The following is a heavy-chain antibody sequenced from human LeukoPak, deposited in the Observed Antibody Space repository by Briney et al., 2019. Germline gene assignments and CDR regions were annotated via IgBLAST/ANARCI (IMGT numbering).Heavy chain of an antibody. CDR1: GSTFTIYG. V-gene: IGHV1-18*01. J-gene: IGHJ6*02. CDR3: AREGDLAAAVLYYYYYGMDV. D-gene: IGHD6-13*01. CDR2: ISAYKGNT. Sequence: ASVCLSLSSSGSTFTIYGFCLVRLAQGPGQGREGGISAYKGNTNYAQKLQGRVTMTTDTSTSTAYKELRSLRSDDTAVYYCAREGDLAAAVLYYYYYGMDVWGQGTTVTVSS.